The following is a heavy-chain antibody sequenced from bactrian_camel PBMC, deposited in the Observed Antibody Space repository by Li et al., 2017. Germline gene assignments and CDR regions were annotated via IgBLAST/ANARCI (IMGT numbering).Heavy chain of an antibody. CDR3: AADQDHRSAYACQGYFSRVTEGRPGVRA. J-gene: IGHJ6*01. D-gene: IGHD1*01. V-gene: IGHV3S53*01. CDR2: MDSGDRP. Sequence: HVQLVESGGGSVPAGGSLRLSCVASDYRYCLYDMSWYRQGPGKEREFVSGMDSGDRPTYSDSVKGRFTISQDASNNTLYLQMDNLSPADTYRYICAADQDHRSAYACQGYFSRVTEGRPGVRAWGQGTQVTVS. CDR1: DYRYCLYD.